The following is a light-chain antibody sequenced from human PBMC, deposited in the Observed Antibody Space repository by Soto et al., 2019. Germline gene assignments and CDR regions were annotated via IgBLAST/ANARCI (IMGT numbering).Light chain of an antibody. Sequence: SVLTQSPGTLSLSPGERATLSCRASQSVSDTYLAWYQQKLGQAPRLLIYDASSRATGIPDRFSGSGSGTDFTLTISRLEPEDFAVYYCQHYGSSRTFGQGTKVDIK. J-gene: IGKJ1*01. CDR3: QHYGSSRT. V-gene: IGKV3-20*01. CDR1: QSVSDTY. CDR2: DAS.